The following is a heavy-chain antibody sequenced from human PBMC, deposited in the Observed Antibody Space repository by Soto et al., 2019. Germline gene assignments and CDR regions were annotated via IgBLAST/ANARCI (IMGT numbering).Heavy chain of an antibody. Sequence: EVQLVESGGGLVQPGGSLRLSCAASGFTFSSYDMHWVRQATGKGLELVSAIGTAGDTSYPGSVKGRFTISRENAKNSLYLQMNSPRAGDTAVYYCARGRYHFDSSGYRYWYFDLWGRGTLVTVSS. CDR1: GFTFSSYD. D-gene: IGHD3-22*01. J-gene: IGHJ2*01. CDR2: IGTAGDT. CDR3: ARGRYHFDSSGYRYWYFDL. V-gene: IGHV3-13*01.